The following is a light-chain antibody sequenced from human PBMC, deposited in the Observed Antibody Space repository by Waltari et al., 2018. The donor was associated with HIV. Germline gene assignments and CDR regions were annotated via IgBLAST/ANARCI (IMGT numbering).Light chain of an antibody. Sequence: QSALAQPPPASVSPGKSVTISCTGTRSDVGGYSFVSWYQQPPGKAPKLMIYEVSKRPSGVPDRFSGSKSGNASSLTVSGLQAEDEADYYCSSYAGSNNVIFGGGTKLTVL. CDR3: SSYAGSNNVI. CDR1: RSDVGGYSF. J-gene: IGLJ2*01. V-gene: IGLV2-8*01. CDR2: EVS.